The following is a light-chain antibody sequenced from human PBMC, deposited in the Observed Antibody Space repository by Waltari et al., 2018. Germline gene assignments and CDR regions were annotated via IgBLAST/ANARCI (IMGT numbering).Light chain of an antibody. J-gene: IGKJ1*01. Sequence: DIQMTQSPSTLSASVGERVPITCRGSQSIRMWLAWYQQKPGKAPKLLIYDASSLESGVPSRFRGSGSATEFTLTISSLQPDDFATYYCQQYDNYSPTTFGQGTKVEIK. CDR3: QQYDNYSPTT. CDR2: DAS. V-gene: IGKV1-5*01. CDR1: QSIRMW.